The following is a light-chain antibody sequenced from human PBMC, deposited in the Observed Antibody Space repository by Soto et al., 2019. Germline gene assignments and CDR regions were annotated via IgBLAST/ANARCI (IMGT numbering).Light chain of an antibody. CDR2: DAS. Sequence: EIVLTQSPATLSLSPGERATLSCRASQSVGSALAWYQQKPGQTPRLLIYDASSRATGIPARFSCSGSGTDFTITISSLEPEDFAVYYCQQRSNWPPYTFGPGTKVEIK. CDR3: QQRSNWPPYT. J-gene: IGKJ3*01. CDR1: QSVGSA. V-gene: IGKV3-11*01.